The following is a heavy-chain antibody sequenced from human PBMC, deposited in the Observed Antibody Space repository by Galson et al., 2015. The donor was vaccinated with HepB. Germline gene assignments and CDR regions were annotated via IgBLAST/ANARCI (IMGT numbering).Heavy chain of an antibody. J-gene: IGHJ4*02. V-gene: IGHV1-18*04. CDR3: ARDRYDILTGYEDY. D-gene: IGHD3-9*01. Sequence: SVKVSCKASGYTFTSYGISWVRQAPGQGLEWMGWISAYNGNTNYAQKLQGRVTITADKSTSTAYMELSSLRSEDTAVYYCARDRYDILTGYEDYWGQGTLVTVSS. CDR1: GYTFTSYG. CDR2: ISAYNGNT.